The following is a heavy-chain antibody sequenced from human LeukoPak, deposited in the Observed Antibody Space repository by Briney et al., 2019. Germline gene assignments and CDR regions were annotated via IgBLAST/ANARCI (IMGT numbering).Heavy chain of an antibody. V-gene: IGHV3-23*01. D-gene: IGHD7-27*01. J-gene: IGHJ4*02. CDR1: GFSSSRYA. CDR3: AKAQLGIGVDF. Sequence: GASMRLSCAASGFSSSRYAVSCARQAPSRGRESVSGISDGGSRTYYADSVKGRFTISRDDSKNTLYLQMNSLRAEDTSVYYCAKAQLGIGVDFWGQGTLVTVSS. CDR2: ISDGGSRT.